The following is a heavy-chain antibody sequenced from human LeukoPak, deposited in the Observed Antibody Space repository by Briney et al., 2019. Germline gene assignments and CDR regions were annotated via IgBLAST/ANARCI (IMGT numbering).Heavy chain of an antibody. CDR3: ARVVRFGKYYFDY. D-gene: IGHD3-10*01. V-gene: IGHV1-2*02. Sequence: ASVKVSCKASGYSFIGYYIHWVRQAPGQGLEWMGWINPNSGGTNYAQKFQGRVTMTRDTSISTAYMELSRLRSDDTAVYYCARVVRFGKYYFDYWGQGTLVTVSS. J-gene: IGHJ4*02. CDR1: GYSFIGYY. CDR2: INPNSGGT.